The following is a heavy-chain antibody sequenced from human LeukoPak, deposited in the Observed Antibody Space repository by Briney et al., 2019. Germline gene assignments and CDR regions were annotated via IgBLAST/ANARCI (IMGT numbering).Heavy chain of an antibody. CDR1: GGTFSSYA. CDR3: ARDLGRSHYYYYYMDV. D-gene: IGHD1-14*01. V-gene: IGHV1-69*05. CDR2: ITPIFGTA. Sequence: ASVKVSCKASGGTFSSYAINWVRQAPGQGLEWMGGITPIFGTANYAQKFQGRVTITTDESTSTAYMELSSLRSEDTAVYYCARDLGRSHYYYYYMDVWGKGTTVTVSS. J-gene: IGHJ6*03.